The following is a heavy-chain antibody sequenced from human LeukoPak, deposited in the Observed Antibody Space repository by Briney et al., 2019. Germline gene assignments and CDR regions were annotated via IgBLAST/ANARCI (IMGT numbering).Heavy chain of an antibody. CDR2: INPNSGGT. J-gene: IGHJ4*02. CDR1: GYTFTDCY. V-gene: IGHV1-2*02. Sequence: ASVKVSCKASGYTFTDCYIHWVRQAPGQGLEWMGWINPNSGGTYYAQKFQGRVTMTSDTSISSAYMELSRLRSDDRAVYYCARDLYGGTSATFDYWGQGTLVTVSS. D-gene: IGHD4-23*01. CDR3: ARDLYGGTSATFDY.